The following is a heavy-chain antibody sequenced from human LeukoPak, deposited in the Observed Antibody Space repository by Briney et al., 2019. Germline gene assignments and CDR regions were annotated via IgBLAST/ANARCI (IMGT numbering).Heavy chain of an antibody. CDR3: TKELHVAAAVSDYYYFNMAV. D-gene: IGHD6-25*01. V-gene: IGHV3-23*01. Sequence: GGSLRLSCAAAGFALSSFAMGWDRQSPGKGLEWLSTIKDGGNTTFYSDSVKGHFTISRDNSKNTLYLHMDSLRPDDTATYYCTKELHVAAAVSDYYYFNMAVWGRGTPVTVSS. CDR1: GFALSSFA. J-gene: IGHJ6*03. CDR2: IKDGGNTT.